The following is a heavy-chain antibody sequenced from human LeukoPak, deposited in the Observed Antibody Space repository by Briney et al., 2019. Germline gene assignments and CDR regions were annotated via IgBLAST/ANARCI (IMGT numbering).Heavy chain of an antibody. CDR1: GFTFGSYA. CDR3: AKGGLSIAVAGTLYFDY. D-gene: IGHD6-19*01. Sequence: GGSQRLSCAASGFTFGSYAMSWVRQAPGKGLEWVSAISGSGGSTYYADSVKGRFTISRDNSKNTLYLQMNSLRAEDTAVYYCAKGGLSIAVAGTLYFDYWGQGTLVTVSS. J-gene: IGHJ4*02. V-gene: IGHV3-23*01. CDR2: ISGSGGST.